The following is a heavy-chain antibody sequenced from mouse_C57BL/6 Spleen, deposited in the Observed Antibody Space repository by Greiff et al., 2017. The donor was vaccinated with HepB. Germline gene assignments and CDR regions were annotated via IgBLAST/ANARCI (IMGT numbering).Heavy chain of an antibody. Sequence: QVQLQQSGAELVRPGASVKMSCKASGYTFTSYNMHWVKQTPRQGLEWIGAIYPGNGDTSYNQKFKGKATLTVDKSSSTAYMQLSSLTSEDSAVYFCARPPFIYYDYDEGYFDVWGTGTTVTVSS. V-gene: IGHV1-12*01. D-gene: IGHD2-4*01. CDR2: IYPGNGDT. CDR1: GYTFTSYN. J-gene: IGHJ1*03. CDR3: ARPPFIYYDYDEGYFDV.